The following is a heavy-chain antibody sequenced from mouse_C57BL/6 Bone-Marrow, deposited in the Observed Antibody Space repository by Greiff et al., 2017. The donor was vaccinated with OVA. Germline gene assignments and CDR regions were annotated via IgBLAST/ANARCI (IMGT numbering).Heavy chain of an antibody. D-gene: IGHD1-1*01. J-gene: IGHJ1*03. CDR3: ARRGTTVVARGWYFDV. CDR2: IDPSDSET. V-gene: IGHV1-52*01. Sequence: QVQLQQPGAELVRPGSSVKLPCKASGYTFTSYWMHWVKQRPIQGLEWIGNIDPSDSETHYNQKFKDKATLTVDKSSSTAYMQLSSLTSEDSAVYYCARRGTTVVARGWYFDVWGTGTTVTVSS. CDR1: GYTFTSYW.